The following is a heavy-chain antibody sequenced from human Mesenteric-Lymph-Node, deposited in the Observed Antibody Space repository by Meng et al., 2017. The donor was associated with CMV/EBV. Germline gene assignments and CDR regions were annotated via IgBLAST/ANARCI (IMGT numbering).Heavy chain of an antibody. J-gene: IGHJ6*02. CDR2: MNPNSGNT. CDR1: GYIFTSHS. CDR3: AYSNYYYYYGMDV. V-gene: IGHV1-8*02. D-gene: IGHD2-15*01. Sequence: ASVKVSCKASGYIFTSHSITWVRQATGQGLEWMGWMNPNSGNTGYAQKFQGRVTMTRNTSISTAYMELSSLRSEDTAVYYCAYSNYYYYYGMDVWGQGTTVTVSS.